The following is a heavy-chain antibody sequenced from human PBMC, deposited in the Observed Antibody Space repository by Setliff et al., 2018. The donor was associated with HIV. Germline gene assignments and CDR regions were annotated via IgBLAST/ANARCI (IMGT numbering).Heavy chain of an antibody. D-gene: IGHD1-26*01. J-gene: IGHJ4*02. Sequence: SVKVSCKAYAGTFNNYAISWVRQAPGQGLEWVGGIVPIVGVIRYAQKFQGRVTITTDASTTTVYLEMTSLSSEDTATYYCARAHRDARNHREEDYWGQGTLGTVSS. CDR1: AGTFNNYA. V-gene: IGHV1-69*05. CDR2: IVPIVGVI. CDR3: ARAHRDARNHREEDY.